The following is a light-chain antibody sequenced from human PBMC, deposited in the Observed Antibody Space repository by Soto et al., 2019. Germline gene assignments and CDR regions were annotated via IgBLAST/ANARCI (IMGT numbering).Light chain of an antibody. Sequence: DFVMTQFPDSLAVSLGARAAINCKSSQSLLSNNKNYLAWYQQKPGQPPRLLIYWASTRQSGVPDRFSGSGSGTGFTLAISSLQADDAAVYYCQQYFGAPITFGQGTRLVIK. V-gene: IGKV4-1*01. J-gene: IGKJ5*01. CDR1: QSLLSNNKNY. CDR2: WAS. CDR3: QQYFGAPIT.